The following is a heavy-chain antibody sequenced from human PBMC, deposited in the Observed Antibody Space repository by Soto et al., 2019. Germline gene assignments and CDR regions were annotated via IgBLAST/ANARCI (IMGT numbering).Heavy chain of an antibody. CDR1: GGSISSGDYY. J-gene: IGHJ4*02. CDR3: ARDRGYGDYGADY. D-gene: IGHD4-17*01. CDR2: IYYSGST. Sequence: SETRSLTCTVSGGSISSGDYYWSWIRQPPGKGLEWIGYIYYSGSTYYNPSLKSRVTISVDTSKNQFSLKLSSVTAADTAVYYCARDRGYGDYGADYWGQGTLVTVSS. V-gene: IGHV4-30-4*01.